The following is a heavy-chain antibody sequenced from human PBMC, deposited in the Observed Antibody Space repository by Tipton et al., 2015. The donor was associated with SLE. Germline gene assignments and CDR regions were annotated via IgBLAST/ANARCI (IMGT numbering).Heavy chain of an antibody. D-gene: IGHD3-3*01. J-gene: IGHJ4*02. CDR2: INHSGST. V-gene: IGHV4-34*01. Sequence: TLSLTCAVYGGSFSGYYWSWIRQPPGKGLEWIGEINHSGSTNYNPSLKSRVTISVDTSKNQFSLKLSSVTAADTAVYYCARSYYDFWSASVRGYFDYWGQGTLVTVSS. CDR3: ARSYYDFWSASVRGYFDY. CDR1: GGSFSGYY.